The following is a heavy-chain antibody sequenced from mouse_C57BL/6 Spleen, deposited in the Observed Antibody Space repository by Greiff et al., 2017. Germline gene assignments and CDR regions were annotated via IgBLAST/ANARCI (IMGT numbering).Heavy chain of an antibody. CDR3: ARAGTNWCFEV. J-gene: IGHJ1*01. V-gene: IGHV1-80*01. D-gene: IGHD4-1*01. CDR2: IYPGDGDT. CDR1: GYAFSSYW. Sequence: VQLQQSGAELVKPGASVKISCKASGYAFSSYWMNWVKQRPGKGLEWIGQIYPGDGDTNYNGKFKGKATLTADKSSSTAYMRLSSLTSEDSAVYFCARAGTNWCFEVCGAEATRTVSS.